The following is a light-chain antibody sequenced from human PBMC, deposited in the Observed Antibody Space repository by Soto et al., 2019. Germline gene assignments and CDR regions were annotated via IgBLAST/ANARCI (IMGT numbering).Light chain of an antibody. Sequence: SYELTQPPSESVSPGQTASITCSGDKLGDKYACWYQQKPGQSPVLVIYQDTKRPSGIPERFSGSNSGNTATLTISGTQAMDEADYYCQAWDSSSVVFGGGTKLTLL. CDR2: QDT. J-gene: IGLJ2*01. CDR1: KLGDKY. CDR3: QAWDSSSVV. V-gene: IGLV3-1*01.